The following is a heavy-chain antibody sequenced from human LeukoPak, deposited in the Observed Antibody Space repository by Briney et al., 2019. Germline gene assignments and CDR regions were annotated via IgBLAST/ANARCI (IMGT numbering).Heavy chain of an antibody. V-gene: IGHV4-39*01. CDR3: ARLRGYTSSARGYVEY. Sequence: SETLSLTCTVSGDSLSSSSFYWGWIRQPPGKGLEWIGSIYYSGSTYYDPSLKSRVTISVDTSKNQFSLKLSSVTAADTAVYYCARLRGYTSSARGYVEYWGQGTLVTVSS. D-gene: IGHD6-13*01. J-gene: IGHJ4*02. CDR2: IYYSGST. CDR1: GDSLSSSSFY.